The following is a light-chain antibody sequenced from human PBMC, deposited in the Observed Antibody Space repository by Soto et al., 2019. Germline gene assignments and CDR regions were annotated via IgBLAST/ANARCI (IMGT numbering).Light chain of an antibody. J-gene: IGKJ3*01. Sequence: EIVLTQSPATLSLSPGERATLSCRASQSVSSYLAWYQQKPGQAPRVLIYDASNRATGLPARFSGSGSGTDFTLTIRSLKPEDFAVYYCQQRSNWPPRFTFGPGPKVDIK. CDR2: DAS. CDR3: QQRSNWPPRFT. V-gene: IGKV3-11*01. CDR1: QSVSSY.